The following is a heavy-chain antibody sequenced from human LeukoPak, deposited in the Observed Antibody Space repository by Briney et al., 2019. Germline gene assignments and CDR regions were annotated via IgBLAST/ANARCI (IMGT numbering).Heavy chain of an antibody. CDR1: GGSISSYY. V-gene: IGHV4-59*01. CDR3: ARDRIQLWSDGRYYYYGMDV. Sequence: SETLSLTCTGSGGSISSYYWSWIRQPPGKGLEWIGYIYYSGSTNYNPSLKSRVTISVDTSKNQFSLKLSSVTAADTAVYYCARDRIQLWSDGRYYYYGMDVWGQGTTVTVSS. CDR2: IYYSGST. J-gene: IGHJ6*02. D-gene: IGHD5-18*01.